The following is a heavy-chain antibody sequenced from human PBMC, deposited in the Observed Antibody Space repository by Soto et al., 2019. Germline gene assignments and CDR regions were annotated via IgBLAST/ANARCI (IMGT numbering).Heavy chain of an antibody. CDR1: EVTFGAPA. J-gene: IGHJ4*02. CDR3: ARDHMFAFDS. Sequence: GSRRLSCTTFEVTFGAPAMSWVRQVPGKGLEWVGFIRSKTYGETTEYAASVKGRFTISRDDSKRIAYVQMNSLITEDTAVYYCARDHMFAFDSWGQGTLVTVSS. D-gene: IGHD3-10*02. V-gene: IGHV3-49*04. CDR2: IRSKTYGETT.